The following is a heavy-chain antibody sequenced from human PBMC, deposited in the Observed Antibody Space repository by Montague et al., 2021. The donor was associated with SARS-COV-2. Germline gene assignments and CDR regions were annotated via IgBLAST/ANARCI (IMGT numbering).Heavy chain of an antibody. Sequence: SETLSLTCAVSGGSIKTYIWWSWVRQAPGKGLEWLGEILHSGTANHNPSLKSRVTISVDTSKNQFSLDLTSVTAADTAVYYCARGAPGYWGQGTRVTVTP. V-gene: IGHV4-4*02. CDR3: ARGAPGY. CDR1: GGSIKTYIW. CDR2: ILHSGTA. J-gene: IGHJ4*02.